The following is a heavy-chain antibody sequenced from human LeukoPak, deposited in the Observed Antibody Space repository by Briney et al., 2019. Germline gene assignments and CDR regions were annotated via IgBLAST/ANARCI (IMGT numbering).Heavy chain of an antibody. CDR2: IYYSGST. CDR1: GGSISSGGYY. D-gene: IGHD3-9*01. CDR3: ARGPRFDWVDY. Sequence: PSETLSLTCTVSGGSISSGGYYWSWIRQHPGKGLEWIGYIYYSGSTNYNPSLKSRVTISVDTSKNQFSLKLSSVTAADTAVYYCARGPRFDWVDYWGQGTLVTVSS. V-gene: IGHV4-61*08. J-gene: IGHJ4*02.